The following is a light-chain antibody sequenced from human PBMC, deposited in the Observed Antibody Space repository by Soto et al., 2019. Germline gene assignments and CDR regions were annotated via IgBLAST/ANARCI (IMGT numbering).Light chain of an antibody. CDR3: QQYNRLIT. J-gene: IGKJ5*01. CDR1: QTIDSW. V-gene: IGKV1-5*01. Sequence: DIQMTQSPSILSASVGDSVTITCRASQTIDSWVAWYQQKPGKAPKLLVYDATSLESGVSSRFSGSGYGTDFALSINNLQPDDFATYYCQQYNRLITFGQGNRLEIK. CDR2: DAT.